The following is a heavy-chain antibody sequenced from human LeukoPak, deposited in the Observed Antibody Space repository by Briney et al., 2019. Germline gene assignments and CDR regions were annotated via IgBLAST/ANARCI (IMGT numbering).Heavy chain of an antibody. Sequence: PGGSLRLSCAASGFTLSNYWMSWVRQAPGEGLEWVANINQGGSGKYYLDSVKGRFSISRDNAKNSLFLQMDSLRADDTAVYYCARDRKSSAGSDFWGQGTRVTVSS. J-gene: IGHJ4*02. V-gene: IGHV3-7*01. CDR3: ARDRKSSAGSDF. CDR2: INQGGSGK. CDR1: GFTLSNYW. D-gene: IGHD6-13*01.